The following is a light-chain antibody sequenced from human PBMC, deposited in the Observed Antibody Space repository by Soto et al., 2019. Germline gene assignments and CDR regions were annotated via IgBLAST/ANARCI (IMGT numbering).Light chain of an antibody. CDR2: DAS. CDR3: LHYNSF. V-gene: IGKV1-5*01. Sequence: DIQMTQSPSTLSASVGDRVTITCRASQSISSWLAWYQQKPGKAPKLLIYDASSLESGVPSRFSGSGSGTEFTLTISSLQPDDFATYYCLHYNSFFGPGTKVDIK. J-gene: IGKJ3*01. CDR1: QSISSW.